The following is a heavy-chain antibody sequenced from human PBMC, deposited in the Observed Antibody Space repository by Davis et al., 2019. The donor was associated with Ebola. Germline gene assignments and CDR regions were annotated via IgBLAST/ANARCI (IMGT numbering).Heavy chain of an antibody. Sequence: GESLKISCAASGFTFSSYAMHWVRQAPGKGLEWVAVISYDGSNKYYADSVKGRFTISRDNSKNTLYLQMNSLRAEDTAVYYCAKDGGEVLEWFYYYYGMDVWGQGTTVTVSS. V-gene: IGHV3-30-3*01. D-gene: IGHD3-3*01. CDR3: AKDGGEVLEWFYYYYGMDV. CDR2: ISYDGSNK. J-gene: IGHJ6*02. CDR1: GFTFSSYA.